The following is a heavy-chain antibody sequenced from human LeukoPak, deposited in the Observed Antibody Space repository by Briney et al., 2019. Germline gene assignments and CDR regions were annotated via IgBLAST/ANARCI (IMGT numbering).Heavy chain of an antibody. CDR3: ARDLTHDAFDI. D-gene: IGHD1-14*01. CDR1: GFTFSSYS. Sequence: GGSLRLSCAASGFTFSSYSMNWVRQAPGKGLEWVSSISSNSSYIYYADSVKGRFTISRDNAKNSLYLQMNSLRAEDTAVYYCARDLTHDAFDIWGQGTMVTVSS. CDR2: ISSNSSYI. V-gene: IGHV3-21*01. J-gene: IGHJ3*02.